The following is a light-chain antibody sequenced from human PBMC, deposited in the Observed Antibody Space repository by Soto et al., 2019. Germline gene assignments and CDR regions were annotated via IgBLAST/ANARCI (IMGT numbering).Light chain of an antibody. CDR1: QSISSW. CDR3: QQYNSYWT. V-gene: IGKV1-5*01. Sequence: DIQMTQSPSTLSASVGDRVTITCRASQSISSWLAWYQQKPGKAPKLLIYDASSLESGVPSRFSGSGSGTEVTLPISSLQPDDFATYYCQQYNSYWTFGQGTKVESK. J-gene: IGKJ1*01. CDR2: DAS.